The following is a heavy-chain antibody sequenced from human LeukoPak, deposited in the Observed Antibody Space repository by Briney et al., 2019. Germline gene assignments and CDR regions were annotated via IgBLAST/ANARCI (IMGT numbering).Heavy chain of an antibody. CDR3: VREGGGLMTKALLYMDV. D-gene: IGHD3-16*01. J-gene: IGHJ6*03. CDR2: IYYSGST. CDR1: GGSISSGDYY. V-gene: IGHV4-30-4*01. Sequence: SQTLSLTCTVSGGSISSGDYYWSWIRQPPGKGLEWIGYIYYSGSTYYNPSLKSRVTISVDTSKNQFSLKLSSVTAADTAVYYCVREGGGLMTKALLYMDVWGKGTTVTVSS.